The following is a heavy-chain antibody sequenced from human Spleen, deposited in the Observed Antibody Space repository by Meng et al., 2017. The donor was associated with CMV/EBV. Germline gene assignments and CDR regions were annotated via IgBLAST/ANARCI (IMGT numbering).Heavy chain of an antibody. D-gene: IGHD2-2*01. Sequence: GESLKISCAASGFSFSSYNMNWVRQAPGKGLEWVSSISHSSSYIYYADSVRGRFTISRDNAKNSVYLQMHSLRAEDTAVYYCAREVVVVPAARKGGYYYYGMDVWGQGTTVTVSS. CDR2: ISHSSSYI. V-gene: IGHV3-21*01. CDR3: AREVVVVPAARKGGYYYYGMDV. CDR1: GFSFSSYN. J-gene: IGHJ6*02.